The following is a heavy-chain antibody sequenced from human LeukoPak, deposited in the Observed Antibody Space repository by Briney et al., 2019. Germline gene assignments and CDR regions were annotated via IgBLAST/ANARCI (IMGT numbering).Heavy chain of an antibody. V-gene: IGHV4-38-2*02. CDR2: ISPKGTT. D-gene: IGHD3-3*01. Sequence: SETLSLTCFVSGYPINIDYSWGWIRPSPGKGLEWIGVISPKGTTYYNPSLRGRVSISPDTSKNQFSLRLSSMAATDTAMYYCARVPGVYFDFSIGFGSGWFDPWGQGILVTVSS. CDR1: GYPINIDYS. CDR3: ARVPGVYFDFSIGFGSGWFDP. J-gene: IGHJ5*02.